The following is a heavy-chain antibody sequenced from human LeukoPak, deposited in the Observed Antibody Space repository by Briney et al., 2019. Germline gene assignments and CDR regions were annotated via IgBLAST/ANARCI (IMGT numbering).Heavy chain of an antibody. CDR2: IYYSGST. Sequence: MSSETLSLTCTVSGGSISSYYWSWIRQPPGKGLEWIGYIYYSGSTNYNPSLKSRVTISVDTSKNQFSLKLSSVTAADTAVYYCARDRLTSQNIDDYWYFDLWGRGTLVTVSS. V-gene: IGHV4-59*01. D-gene: IGHD1-14*01. CDR3: ARDRLTSQNIDDYWYFDL. CDR1: GGSISSYY. J-gene: IGHJ2*01.